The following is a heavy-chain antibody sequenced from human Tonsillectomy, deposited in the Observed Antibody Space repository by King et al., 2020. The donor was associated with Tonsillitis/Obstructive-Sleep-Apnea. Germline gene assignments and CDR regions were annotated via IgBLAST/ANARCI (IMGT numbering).Heavy chain of an antibody. CDR1: GGTFSSYA. V-gene: IGHV1-69*01. D-gene: IGHD3-3*01. J-gene: IGHJ5*02. CDR3: ARGGSTIFGVVISWFDP. Sequence: VQLVESGAEVKKPGSSVKVSCKASGGTFSSYAISWVRQAPGQGLEWMGGIIPIFGTANYAQKFQGRVTITADESTSTAYMELSSLRSEDTAVYCCARGGSTIFGVVISWFDPWGQGTLVTVSS. CDR2: IIPIFGTA.